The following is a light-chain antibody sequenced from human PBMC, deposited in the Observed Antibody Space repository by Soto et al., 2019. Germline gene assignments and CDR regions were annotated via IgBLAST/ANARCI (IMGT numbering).Light chain of an antibody. Sequence: QPAPTHPRAVSGSPGQSVTISCTGTSSDVGGYNYVSWYQQHPGKAPKFMIYDVSKRPSGVPDRFSGSKSGNTASLTISGLQAEDEADYYCCSHAGSYTRVFGTGTKVTVL. V-gene: IGLV2-11*01. CDR2: DVS. J-gene: IGLJ1*01. CDR3: CSHAGSYTRV. CDR1: SSDVGGYNY.